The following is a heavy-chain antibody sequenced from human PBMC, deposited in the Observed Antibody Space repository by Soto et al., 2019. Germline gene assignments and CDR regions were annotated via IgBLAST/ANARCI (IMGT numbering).Heavy chain of an antibody. D-gene: IGHD3-22*01. Sequence: SLRLSCAASGFTFDEYGMHWVGLAPGKGLEWVSGISWNSDSIGYADSVKGRFTISRDNAKNSLYLQMNSLRAEDTAFHYCAKSHTYYFDSSGYYLGHWGQGTPVTVSS. J-gene: IGHJ4*02. V-gene: IGHV3-9*01. CDR1: GFTFDEYG. CDR2: ISWNSDSI. CDR3: AKSHTYYFDSSGYYLGH.